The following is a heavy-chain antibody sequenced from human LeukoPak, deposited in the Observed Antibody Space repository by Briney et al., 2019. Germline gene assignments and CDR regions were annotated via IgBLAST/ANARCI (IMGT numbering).Heavy chain of an antibody. V-gene: IGHV3-30-3*01. CDR1: GFTFSSYA. D-gene: IGHD3-22*01. CDR3: ARSYYYDRKSGYFDY. Sequence: GGSLRLSCAASGFTFSSYAMHWVRQAPGKGLEWVAVISYGGSNKYYADSVKGRFTISRDNSKNTLYLQMNSLRAEDTAVYYCARSYYYDRKSGYFDYWGQGTLVTVSS. CDR2: ISYGGSNK. J-gene: IGHJ4*02.